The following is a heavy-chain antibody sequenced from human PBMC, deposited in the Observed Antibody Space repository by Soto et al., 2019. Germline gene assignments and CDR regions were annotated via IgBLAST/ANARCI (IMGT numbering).Heavy chain of an antibody. CDR2: IKPDGSQK. Sequence: PGVSLRRSCSASGFTFSGNTMYWVRQAPGKGLEWVANIKPDGSQKYYVDSVKGRFTISRDNAENSLYLQMNSLRAEDTAVYYCARVGYCSGGSCYFGYFDLWGRGTLVTVSS. CDR3: ARVGYCSGGSCYFGYFDL. D-gene: IGHD2-15*01. CDR1: GFTFSGNT. J-gene: IGHJ2*01. V-gene: IGHV3-7*01.